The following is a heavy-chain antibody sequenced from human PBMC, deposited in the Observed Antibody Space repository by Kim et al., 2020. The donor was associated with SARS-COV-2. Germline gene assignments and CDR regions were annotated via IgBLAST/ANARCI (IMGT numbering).Heavy chain of an antibody. CDR3: AKFGVHSSSWSLDY. CDR2: ISGSGGST. Sequence: GGSLRLSCAASGFTFSSNAMSWVRQAPGKGLEWVSAISGSGGSTYYADSVKGRFTISRDNSKNTQYLQMNSLRAEDTAVYYCAKFGVHSSSWSLDYWGQGTLVTVSS. D-gene: IGHD6-13*01. J-gene: IGHJ4*02. CDR1: GFTFSSNA. V-gene: IGHV3-23*01.